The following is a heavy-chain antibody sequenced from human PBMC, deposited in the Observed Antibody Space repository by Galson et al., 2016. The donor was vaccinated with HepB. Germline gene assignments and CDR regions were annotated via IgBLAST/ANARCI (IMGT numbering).Heavy chain of an antibody. CDR3: ARGYFWVLAVAGWYFDL. CDR1: GGSFGNYY. J-gene: IGHJ2*01. D-gene: IGHD6-19*01. Sequence: SETLSLTCAVSGGSFGNYYWSWFRQSPEKGLEWIGEINHGGSTNYNPSLTSRVAISVDTSRKQFFLKVTSVTAADTAVYYCARGYFWVLAVAGWYFDLWGRGTLVTVSS. CDR2: INHGGST. V-gene: IGHV4-34*01.